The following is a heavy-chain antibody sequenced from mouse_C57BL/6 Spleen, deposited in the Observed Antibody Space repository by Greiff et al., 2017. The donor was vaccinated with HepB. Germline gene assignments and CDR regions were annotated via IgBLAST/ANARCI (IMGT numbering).Heavy chain of an antibody. V-gene: IGHV14-4*01. CDR1: GFNIKDDY. J-gene: IGHJ2*01. CDR2: IDPENGDT. Sequence: EVQLVESGAELVRPGASVKLSCTASGFNIKDDYMHWVKQRPEQGLEWIGWIDPENGDTEYASKFQGKATITADTSSNTAYLQLSSLTSEDTAVYYCTTWVLRSYWGQGTTLTVSS. CDR3: TTWVLRSY. D-gene: IGHD1-1*01.